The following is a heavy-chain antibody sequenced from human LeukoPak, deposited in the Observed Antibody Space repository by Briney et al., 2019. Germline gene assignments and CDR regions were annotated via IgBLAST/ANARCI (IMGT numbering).Heavy chain of an antibody. CDR3: AKDLSWWVTADY. D-gene: IGHD2-21*02. V-gene: IGHV3-23*01. CDR2: VGGDEKA. CDR1: GFPFSGNA. J-gene: IGHJ4*02. Sequence: GGSLRFSCAASGFPFSGNAMSWVRQAPGRGLEWVSGVGGDEKAHYADFVRGRFTISRDNSKKTVYLQMNSLTVEDTAVYYCAKDLSWWVTADYWGQGVLVTVSS.